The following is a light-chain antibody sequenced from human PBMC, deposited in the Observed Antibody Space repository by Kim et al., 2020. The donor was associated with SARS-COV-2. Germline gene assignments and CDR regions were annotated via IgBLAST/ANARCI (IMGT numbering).Light chain of an antibody. CDR2: EVT. CDR3: SSYTGSNSVV. J-gene: IGLJ2*01. CDR1: SVGAYKY. Sequence: QSALTQPPSASGSPGQSVTLSCTGTSVGAYKYVSWYQQHPGKAPKVIIYEVTKRPSGVPDRFSGSKSGNTASLTVSGLQAEDEGDYHCSSYTGSNSVVFGGGTKLTVL. V-gene: IGLV2-8*01.